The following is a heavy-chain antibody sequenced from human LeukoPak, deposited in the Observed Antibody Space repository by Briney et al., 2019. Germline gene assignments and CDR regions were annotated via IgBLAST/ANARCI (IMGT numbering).Heavy chain of an antibody. CDR3: ARQVITFGGVIVGFDY. V-gene: IGHV4-59*08. CDR2: IYYSGST. D-gene: IGHD3-16*02. J-gene: IGHJ4*02. Sequence: SETLSLTCTVSGASISSYYWSWIRHPPGKGLEWVGFIYYSGSTNYNPSLKSRVTISVDTSKNHFSLKLSSVTAADTAVYYCARQVITFGGVIVGFDYWGQGTLVTVSS. CDR1: GASISSYY.